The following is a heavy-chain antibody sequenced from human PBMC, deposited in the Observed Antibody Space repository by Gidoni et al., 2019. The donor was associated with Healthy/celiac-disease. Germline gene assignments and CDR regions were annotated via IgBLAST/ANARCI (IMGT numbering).Heavy chain of an antibody. J-gene: IGHJ4*02. CDR3: AKDRRIAAAANFDY. V-gene: IGHV3-23*01. Sequence: EVQLLESGGGLVQPGGSLRLSCAASGFTFSSYAMSWFRQAPGKGLEWVSAISVSGGSTYDADAGKGRFTISRDNSKNTLYLQMNSLRAEDTAVYYCAKDRRIAAAANFDYWGQGTLVTVSS. CDR2: ISVSGGST. D-gene: IGHD6-13*01. CDR1: GFTFSSYA.